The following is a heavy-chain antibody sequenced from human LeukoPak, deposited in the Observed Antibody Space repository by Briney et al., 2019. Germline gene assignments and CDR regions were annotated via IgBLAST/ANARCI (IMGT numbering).Heavy chain of an antibody. Sequence: PGGSLRLSCAASGFTVSSNYMSWVRQAPGKGLEWVSVIYSGGYTYYADSVKGRFTISRDNSKNTLYLQMNSLRAEDTAVYYCASSSSSYFQHWGQGTLVTVSS. D-gene: IGHD6-13*01. CDR2: IYSGGYT. V-gene: IGHV3-66*01. CDR3: ASSSSSYFQH. J-gene: IGHJ1*01. CDR1: GFTVSSNY.